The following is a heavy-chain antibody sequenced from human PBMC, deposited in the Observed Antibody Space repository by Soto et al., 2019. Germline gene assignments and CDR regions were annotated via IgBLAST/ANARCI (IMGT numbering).Heavy chain of an antibody. V-gene: IGHV1-69*13. CDR1: GGTFSSYA. CDR3: ARAPPGDSSGYWNY. J-gene: IGHJ4*02. D-gene: IGHD3-22*01. Sequence: GASVKVSCKASGGTFSSYAISWVRQAPGQGLEWMGGIIPIFGTANYAQKFQGRVTITADESTSTAYMELSSLRSEDTAVYYCARAPPGDSSGYWNYWGQGTLVTVSS. CDR2: IIPIFGTA.